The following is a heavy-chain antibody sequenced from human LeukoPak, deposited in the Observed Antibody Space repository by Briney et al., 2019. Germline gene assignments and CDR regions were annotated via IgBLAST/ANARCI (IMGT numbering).Heavy chain of an antibody. CDR2: IYYSGST. D-gene: IGHD4-4*01. Sequence: SETLSLSCTVSGGSISSGGYYWSWIRQHPGKGLEWIGYIYYSGSTYYNPSLKSRVTISVDTSKNQFSLKLSSVTAADTAVYYCARDSYSNYAWNWFDPWGQGTLVTVSS. CDR3: ARDSYSNYAWNWFDP. V-gene: IGHV4-31*03. CDR1: GGSISSGGYY. J-gene: IGHJ5*02.